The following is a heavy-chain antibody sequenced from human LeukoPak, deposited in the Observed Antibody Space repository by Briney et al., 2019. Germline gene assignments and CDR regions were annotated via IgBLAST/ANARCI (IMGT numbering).Heavy chain of an antibody. CDR3: AKANHDSSGFPFDY. CDR1: GFTFSNYG. V-gene: IGHV3-30*18. Sequence: GRPLRLSCAASGFTFSNYGVHWVRQAPGKGLDWVAVISHDGNNEYYADSVKGRFTISRDNSKNTLYLQMNGQRAEDTAMYYCAKANHDSSGFPFDYWGQGTLVTVSS. D-gene: IGHD3-22*01. CDR2: ISHDGNNE. J-gene: IGHJ4*02.